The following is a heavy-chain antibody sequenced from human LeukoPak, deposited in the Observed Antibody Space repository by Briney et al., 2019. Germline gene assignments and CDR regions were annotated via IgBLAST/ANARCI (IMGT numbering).Heavy chain of an antibody. V-gene: IGHV4-59*01. Sequence: SETLSLTCTVSGGSISGYYWSWIRQPPGKGLEWIGYIYYSGSTNYNPSLKSRVTISVDTSKNQFSLKLSSVTAADTAVYYCARGGAAGTLFDYWGQGTLVTVSS. CDR2: IYYSGST. CDR1: GGSISGYY. D-gene: IGHD6-13*01. J-gene: IGHJ4*02. CDR3: ARGGAAGTLFDY.